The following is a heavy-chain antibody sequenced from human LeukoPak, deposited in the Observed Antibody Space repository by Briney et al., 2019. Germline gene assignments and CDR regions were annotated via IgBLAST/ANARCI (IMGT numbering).Heavy chain of an antibody. CDR2: INVEGNYI. Sequence: GGSLRLSCAASGFTVSTYWMHWVRQAPGKGLVWVARINVEGNYIDYAESVKGRFTISRDSAKNTLYLQMNSLRAEDTAVYYCARDFDPYYFDYWGQGTLVTVSS. CDR1: GFTVSTYW. CDR3: ARDFDPYYFDY. J-gene: IGHJ4*02. V-gene: IGHV3-74*01.